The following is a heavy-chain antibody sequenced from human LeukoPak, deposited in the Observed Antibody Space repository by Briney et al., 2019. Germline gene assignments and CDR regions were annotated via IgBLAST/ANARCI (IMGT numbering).Heavy chain of an antibody. CDR2: VSPDGSDT. V-gene: IGHV3-74*01. Sequence: GGSLRLSCAASGYTFSSFWMHWGRQAPGKGLVWVSRVSPDGSDTTYADSVKGRSTISRDNAKNTLYLQMSSLRAEDTAVYYCARDMWGTFDYWGQGALVTVSS. J-gene: IGHJ4*02. D-gene: IGHD7-27*01. CDR3: ARDMWGTFDY. CDR1: GYTFSSFW.